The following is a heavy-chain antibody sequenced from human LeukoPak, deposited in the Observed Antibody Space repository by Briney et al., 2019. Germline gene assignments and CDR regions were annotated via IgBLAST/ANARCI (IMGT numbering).Heavy chain of an antibody. D-gene: IGHD6-19*01. V-gene: IGHV3-7*03. CDR1: GFTFSSYW. J-gene: IGHJ5*02. Sequence: GGSLRLSCAASGFTFSSYWMSWVRQAPGKGLEWVANIKQDGSEKYYVDSVKGRFTISRDNGKNSLYLQMNSLRAEDTAVYYCARDLRIAVADNKNNWFDPWGQGTLVTVSS. CDR3: ARDLRIAVADNKNNWFDP. CDR2: IKQDGSEK.